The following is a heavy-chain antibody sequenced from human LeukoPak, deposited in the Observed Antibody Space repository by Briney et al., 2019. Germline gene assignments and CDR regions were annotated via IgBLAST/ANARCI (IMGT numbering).Heavy chain of an antibody. CDR1: GFTFDDYA. CDR2: IYYSGST. CDR3: ARESDDIDAFDI. Sequence: GSLRLSCAASGFTFDDYAMHWIRQPPGKGLEWIGYIYYSGSTNYNPSLKSRVTISVDTSKNQFSLKLSSVTAADTAVYYCARESDDIDAFDIWGQGTMVTVSS. D-gene: IGHD3-9*01. V-gene: IGHV4-59*01. J-gene: IGHJ3*02.